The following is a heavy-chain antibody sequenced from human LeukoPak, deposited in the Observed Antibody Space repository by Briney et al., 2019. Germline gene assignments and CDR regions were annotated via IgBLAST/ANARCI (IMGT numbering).Heavy chain of an antibody. J-gene: IGHJ5*01. Sequence: SETLSLTCTVSADSFISSSHHWGWIRQSPGKGLEWIGPVYYGRTTYYNPSLDGRDTISLDTSANHFSLQLNSVTAADTAVYYCVRHDGRGGATMGAFDSWGQGSLVTVSS. D-gene: IGHD5-12*01. CDR1: ADSFISSSHH. CDR2: VYYGRTT. V-gene: IGHV4-39*01. CDR3: VRHDGRGGATMGAFDS.